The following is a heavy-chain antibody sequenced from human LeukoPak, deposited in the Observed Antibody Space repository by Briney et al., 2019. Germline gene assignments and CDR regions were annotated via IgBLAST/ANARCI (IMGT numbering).Heavy chain of an antibody. CDR3: AKDQAVPAANFGY. CDR1: GFTFSSYG. Sequence: PGGSLRLSCAASGFTFSSYGMHWVRQAPGKGLEWVAFIRYDGSNKYYADSVKGRFAISRDNSKNTLYLQMNSLRAEDTAVYYCAKDQAVPAANFGYWGQGTLVTVSS. CDR2: IRYDGSNK. V-gene: IGHV3-30*02. J-gene: IGHJ4*02. D-gene: IGHD2-2*01.